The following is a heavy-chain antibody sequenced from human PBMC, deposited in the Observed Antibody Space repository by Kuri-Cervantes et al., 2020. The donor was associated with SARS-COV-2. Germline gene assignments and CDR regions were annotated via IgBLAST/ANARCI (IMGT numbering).Heavy chain of an antibody. CDR3: ARQGVAPIPYIQFYNWFDP. Sequence: SVKVSCKASGGTFSSYAISWVRQAPGQGLEWMGGIIPIFGTANYAQKFRGRVTITADESTSTAYMELSSLRSEDTAVYYCARQGVAPIPYIQFYNWFDPWGQGTLVTVSS. CDR2: IIPIFGTA. V-gene: IGHV1-69*13. J-gene: IGHJ5*02. CDR1: GGTFSSYA. D-gene: IGHD3-3*01.